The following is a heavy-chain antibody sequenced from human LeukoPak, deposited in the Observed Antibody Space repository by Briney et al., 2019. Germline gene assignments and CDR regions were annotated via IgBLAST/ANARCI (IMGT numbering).Heavy chain of an antibody. CDR1: GFTFSSYA. J-gene: IGHJ4*02. CDR2: ISYDGSNK. Sequence: PGGSLRLSCAASGFTFSSYAMHWVRQAPGKGLEWVAVISYDGSNKYYADSVKGRFTISRDNSKNTLYLQMNSLRADDTAVYYCARGIYSFDYWGQGTLVTVSS. CDR3: ARGIYSFDY. V-gene: IGHV3-30*04. D-gene: IGHD2/OR15-2a*01.